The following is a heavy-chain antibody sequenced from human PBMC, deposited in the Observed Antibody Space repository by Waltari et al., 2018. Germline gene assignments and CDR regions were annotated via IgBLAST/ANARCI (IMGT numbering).Heavy chain of an antibody. D-gene: IGHD2-2*01. Sequence: QVQLQESGPGLVKPSETLSLTCTVPGGFIRNYYWTWTRQPPGKGLEWIAYMYYSGSPNYNPSLKSRVTISVDTSKNQFSLKLNSVTAADTAVYYCVRTLYTSSTYGFDPWGQGTLVTVSS. CDR3: VRTLYTSSTYGFDP. CDR1: GGFIRNYY. J-gene: IGHJ5*02. V-gene: IGHV4-59*01. CDR2: MYYSGSP.